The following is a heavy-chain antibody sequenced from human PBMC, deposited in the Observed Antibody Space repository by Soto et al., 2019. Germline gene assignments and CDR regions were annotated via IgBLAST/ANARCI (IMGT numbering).Heavy chain of an antibody. CDR2: IGTAGDT. V-gene: IGHV3-13*04. CDR1: GFTFSSYD. CDR3: ARAIGPTLFDY. J-gene: IGHJ4*02. Sequence: PGGSLRLSCSASGFTFSSYDMHWVRQGPGKGLEWVSAIGTAGDTNYAGSVKGRFTISRENAKNSLYRQMHSLRAGDTAIYFCARAIGPTLFDYWGQGTLVTVSS. D-gene: IGHD3-22*01.